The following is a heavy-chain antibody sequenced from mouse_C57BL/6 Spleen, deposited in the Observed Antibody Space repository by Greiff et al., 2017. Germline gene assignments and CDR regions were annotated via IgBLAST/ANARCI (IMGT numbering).Heavy chain of an antibody. CDR1: GYAFSSYW. J-gene: IGHJ2*01. CDR3: SREAYNGTFDY. CDR2: IYPGDGDT. Sequence: VQLQQSGAELVKPGASVKLSCKASGYAFSSYWMNWVKQRPGQGLEWIGQIYPGDGDTNYNGKFKGKATLTADKSSSTAYMQLSSLTSEDSSVDCCSREAYNGTFDYWGKGTTLTVAS. V-gene: IGHV1-80*01. D-gene: IGHD1-1*01.